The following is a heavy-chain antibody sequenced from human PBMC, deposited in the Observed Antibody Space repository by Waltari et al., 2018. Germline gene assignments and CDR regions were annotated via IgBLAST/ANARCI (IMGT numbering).Heavy chain of an antibody. J-gene: IGHJ5*02. D-gene: IGHD3-3*01. CDR1: GFPFSRYN. V-gene: IGHV3-21*01. CDR2: ISSSSSYI. Sequence: EVKLVESAGGLVKPEGSMRLSCAASGFPFSRYNMNWVRQAPGKGLEWVSSISSSSSYIYYADSVKGRFTISRDNAKNSLYLQMNSLRAEDTAVYYCARDRVGFGVATTWGQGTLVTVSS. CDR3: ARDRVGFGVATT.